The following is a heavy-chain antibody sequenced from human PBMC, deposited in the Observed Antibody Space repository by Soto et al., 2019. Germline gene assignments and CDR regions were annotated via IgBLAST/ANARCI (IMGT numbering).Heavy chain of an antibody. V-gene: IGHV3-7*01. CDR1: GFTFSSYW. J-gene: IGHJ4*02. CDR2: IKQDGSEK. CDR3: ARDSPPPVAAAPYFDY. Sequence: GGSLRLSCAASGFTFSSYWMSWVRQAPGKGLEWVANIKQDGSEKYYVDSVKGRFTISRDNAKNSLYLQMNSLRAEDTAVYYCARDSPPPVAAAPYFDYWGQGTLVTVSS. D-gene: IGHD6-13*01.